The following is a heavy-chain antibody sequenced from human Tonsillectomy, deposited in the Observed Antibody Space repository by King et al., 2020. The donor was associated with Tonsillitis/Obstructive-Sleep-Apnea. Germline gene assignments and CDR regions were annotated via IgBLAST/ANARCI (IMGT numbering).Heavy chain of an antibody. Sequence: LQLQESGPGLVKPSETLSLTCTVSGGSISSSSYYWGWIRQPPGKGLEWIGSIYYSGSTYYNPSLKSRVTISVDTSKNQVSLKLSSVTAADTAVSYCARREVTITGSLDYWGQGTLVTVSS. J-gene: IGHJ4*02. CDR1: GGSISSSSYY. CDR2: IYYSGST. CDR3: ARREVTITGSLDY. D-gene: IGHD4-17*01. V-gene: IGHV4-39*01.